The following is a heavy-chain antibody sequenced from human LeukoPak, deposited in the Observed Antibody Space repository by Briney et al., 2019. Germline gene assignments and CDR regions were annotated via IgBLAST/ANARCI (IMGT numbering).Heavy chain of an antibody. D-gene: IGHD6-13*01. CDR2: FDPEDGET. CDR1: GYTLTELS. J-gene: IGHJ4*02. V-gene: IGHV1-24*01. CDR3: ARVFMAAAGYGSFDY. Sequence: ASVKVSCKVSGYTLTELSMHWVRQAPGKGLEWMGGFDPEDGETIYAQKFQGRVTMTEDTSTDTAYMELSSLRSEDTAVYYCARVFMAAAGYGSFDYWGQGTLVTVSS.